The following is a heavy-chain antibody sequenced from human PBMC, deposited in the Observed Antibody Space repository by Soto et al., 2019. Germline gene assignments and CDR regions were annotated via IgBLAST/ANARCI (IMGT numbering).Heavy chain of an antibody. J-gene: IGHJ6*02. CDR3: ARDLTMVRGVIRTAGMDV. D-gene: IGHD3-10*01. CDR1: GYTFTSYG. Sequence: ASVKVSCKACGYTFTSYGISCVRQAPGQGLEWMGWISAYNGNTNYAQKLQGRVTMTTDTSTSTAYMELRSLRSDDTAVYYCARDLTMVRGVIRTAGMDVWGQGTTVTVSS. V-gene: IGHV1-18*01. CDR2: ISAYNGNT.